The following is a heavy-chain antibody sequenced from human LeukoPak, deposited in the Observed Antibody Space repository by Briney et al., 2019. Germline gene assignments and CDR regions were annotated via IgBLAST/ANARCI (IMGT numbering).Heavy chain of an antibody. V-gene: IGHV1-18*01. Sequence: ASVKGSCKASGYTLASYGINWVRQAPGQGLEWMGWISGYNGNTNYAQKFQGRVTMTTDTSTSTAYMELRSLRSDDTAVYYCARDAGYSSTWFDYYYYMDVWGKGTTVTVSS. D-gene: IGHD6-13*01. CDR2: ISGYNGNT. CDR3: ARDAGYSSTWFDYYYYMDV. CDR1: GYTLASYG. J-gene: IGHJ6*03.